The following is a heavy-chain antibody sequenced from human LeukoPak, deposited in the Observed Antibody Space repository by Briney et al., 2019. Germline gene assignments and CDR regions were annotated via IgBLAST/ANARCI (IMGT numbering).Heavy chain of an antibody. D-gene: IGHD5-24*01. CDR2: ITNTGSS. J-gene: IGHJ4*02. Sequence: SETLSLTCTVSGASISSSYWSWIRQPPGKGLEWIAYITNTGSSNYNPSLKSRISISVDTSKNQFSLRLTSVTAADTAVYYCARTGGRDGYNDGDWGQGTLVTVSS. V-gene: IGHV4-59*01. CDR1: GASISSSY. CDR3: ARTGGRDGYNDGD.